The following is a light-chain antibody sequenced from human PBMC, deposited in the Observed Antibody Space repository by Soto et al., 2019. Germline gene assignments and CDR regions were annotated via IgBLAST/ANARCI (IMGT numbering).Light chain of an antibody. J-gene: IGKJ2*01. Sequence: DIQMTQSSSSLSASVGDRVTITCRAGQSISSYLNWYQQKPGKAPKLLIYAASSLQSGVPSRFSGSGSGTDFTLTIRSLQPEDFAAYYCQQSYSTPYTFGQGTKLEIK. V-gene: IGKV1-39*01. CDR2: AAS. CDR1: QSISSY. CDR3: QQSYSTPYT.